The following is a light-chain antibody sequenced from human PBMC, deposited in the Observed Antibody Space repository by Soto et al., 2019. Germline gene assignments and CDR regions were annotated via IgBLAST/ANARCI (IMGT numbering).Light chain of an antibody. CDR1: QSVSSS. CDR3: QQRSNWPRT. J-gene: IGKJ5*01. Sequence: EIVMTQSPATLSVSPGERATVSCRASQSVSSSLSWYQQKPSQAPRPLIYGASTRATGIPARFSGSGSGTEFTLTISSLQSEDFAVYYCQQRSNWPRTFGQGTRLEIK. V-gene: IGKV3-15*01. CDR2: GAS.